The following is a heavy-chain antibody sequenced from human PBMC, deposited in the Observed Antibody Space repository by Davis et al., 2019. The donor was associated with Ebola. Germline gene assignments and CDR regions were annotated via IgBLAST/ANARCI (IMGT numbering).Heavy chain of an antibody. V-gene: IGHV3-23*01. Sequence: GESLKISCAASGFTFSSYGMSWVRQAPGKGLEWVSGISGSGGSTYYADSVKGRFTISRDNSKNTLYLQMNSLRAEDTAVYYCAKEELKVFDYWGQGTLVTVSS. CDR2: ISGSGGST. CDR1: GFTFSSYG. CDR3: AKEELKVFDY. J-gene: IGHJ4*02. D-gene: IGHD3-10*01.